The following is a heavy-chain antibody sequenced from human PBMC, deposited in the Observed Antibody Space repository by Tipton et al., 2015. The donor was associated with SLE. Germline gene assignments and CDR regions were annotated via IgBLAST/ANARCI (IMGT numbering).Heavy chain of an antibody. CDR2: FYHSGNT. J-gene: IGHJ2*01. CDR1: RYSFTSGYY. CDR3: ARDGGGYYDSSGYYYGWYFDL. V-gene: IGHV4-38-2*02. D-gene: IGHD3-22*01. Sequence: TLSLTCIVSRYSFTSGYYWGWMRQAPGKELEWVGSFYHSGNTYYNPSLMSRVTISPDTSGNQFSLRLTSVTAADTALYYCARDGGGYYDSSGYYYGWYFDLWGRGTLVTVSS.